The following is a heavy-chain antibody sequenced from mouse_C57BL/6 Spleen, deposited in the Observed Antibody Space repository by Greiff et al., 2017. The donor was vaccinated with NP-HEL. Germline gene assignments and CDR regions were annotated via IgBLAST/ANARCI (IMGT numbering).Heavy chain of an antibody. J-gene: IGHJ1*03. D-gene: IGHD1-1*01. V-gene: IGHV5-9*01. CDR1: GFTFSSYT. CDR2: ISGGGGNT. Sequence: DVKLVESGGGLVKPGGSLKLSCAASGFTFSSYTMSWVRQTPEKRLEWVATISGGGGNTYYPDSVKGRFTISRDNVKNTLYLQMSSLRSEDTALYYCARHGSSYDWYFDVWGTGTTVTVSS. CDR3: ARHGSSYDWYFDV.